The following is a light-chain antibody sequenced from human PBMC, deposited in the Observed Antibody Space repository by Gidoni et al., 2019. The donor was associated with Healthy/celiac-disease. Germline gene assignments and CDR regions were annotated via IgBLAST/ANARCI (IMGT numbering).Light chain of an antibody. Sequence: EIVMTQSPATLSVSPGERATLSCRASQSVSSNLAWYQQKPGQAPRLLIYGASTRDTGIPARFSGSGSGTEFTPTISSLQSEDFAVYYCQQYNNWPRTFGQGTKLEIK. CDR3: QQYNNWPRT. V-gene: IGKV3-15*01. CDR1: QSVSSN. J-gene: IGKJ2*02. CDR2: GAS.